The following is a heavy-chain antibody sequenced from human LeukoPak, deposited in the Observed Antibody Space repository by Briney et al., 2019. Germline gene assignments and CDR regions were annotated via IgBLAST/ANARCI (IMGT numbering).Heavy chain of an antibody. Sequence: PSETLSLTCSVSGGSISSSRYYWGWIRQPPGKGLEWIGSIYYSGSTYYNPSLKSRITISVDTSKNQFSLKLSSVTAADTAVYYCARQVYYYDNSGYYDFWGQGTLVTVSS. CDR2: IYYSGST. CDR3: ARQVYYYDNSGYYDF. CDR1: GGSISSSRYY. J-gene: IGHJ4*02. D-gene: IGHD3-22*01. V-gene: IGHV4-39*01.